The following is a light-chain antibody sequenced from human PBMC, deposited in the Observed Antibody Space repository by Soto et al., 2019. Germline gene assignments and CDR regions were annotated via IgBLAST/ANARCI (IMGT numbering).Light chain of an antibody. CDR1: QSVPRSY. V-gene: IGKV3-20*01. CDR2: GAS. Sequence: EIVLTQSPGTLSLSPGEGATLSCSASQSVPRSYLAWYQQKPGQAPRLLIFGASIRVTGIPDRFIGSGSGTDFTLTISRLEPEDFAVYYCQHYVTSLTTFGQGTKVDIK. CDR3: QHYVTSLTT. J-gene: IGKJ1*01.